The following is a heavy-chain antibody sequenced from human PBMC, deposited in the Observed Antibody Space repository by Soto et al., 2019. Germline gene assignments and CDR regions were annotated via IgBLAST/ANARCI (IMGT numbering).Heavy chain of an antibody. CDR2: ISGSGGST. D-gene: IGHD6-19*01. CDR3: AKDTEQWLVRRAGVRFDY. J-gene: IGHJ4*02. CDR1: GFTFSSYA. Sequence: GSLRLSCAASGFTFSSYAMSRVRQAPGKGLEWVSAISGSGGSTYYADSVKGRFTISRDNSKNTLYLQMNSLRAEDTAVYYCAKDTEQWLVRRAGVRFDYWGQGTLVTVSS. V-gene: IGHV3-23*01.